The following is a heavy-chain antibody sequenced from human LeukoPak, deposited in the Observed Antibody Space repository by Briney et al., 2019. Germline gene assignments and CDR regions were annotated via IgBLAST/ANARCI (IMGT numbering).Heavy chain of an antibody. CDR2: ISAGGANT. Sequence: GGSLRLSCAASGFTFSTYAMSWVRQAPGQGLEWVSAISAGGANTYYADSVKGRFTISRDNSKNTLNLQMNSLRAEDTAVYYCTRLVGLYTCRGSIFEYWGQGTLVTVSS. D-gene: IGHD3-16*01. J-gene: IGHJ4*02. CDR3: TRLVGLYTCRGSIFEY. CDR1: GFTFSTYA. V-gene: IGHV3-23*01.